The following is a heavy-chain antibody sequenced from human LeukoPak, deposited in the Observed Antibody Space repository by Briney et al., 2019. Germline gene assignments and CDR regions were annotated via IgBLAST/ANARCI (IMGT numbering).Heavy chain of an antibody. V-gene: IGHV4-39*07. D-gene: IGHD2-2*01. J-gene: IGHJ3*02. CDR3: ARDIVVVPAASAFDI. Sequence: SETLSLTCTVSGGSISSSSYYWGWIRQPPGKGLEWIGSIYYSGSTYYNPSLKCRVTISVDTSKNQFSLKLSSVTAADTAVYYCARDIVVVPAASAFDIWGQGTMVTVSS. CDR1: GGSISSSSYY. CDR2: IYYSGST.